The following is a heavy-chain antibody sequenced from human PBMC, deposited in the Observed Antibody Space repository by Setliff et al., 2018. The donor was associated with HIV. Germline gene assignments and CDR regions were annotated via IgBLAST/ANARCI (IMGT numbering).Heavy chain of an antibody. CDR1: GGSTDSGSYY. D-gene: IGHD6-19*01. V-gene: IGHV4-39*02. CDR2: MYYTGST. CDR3: ARDGGSSGWYFVLGYSDY. J-gene: IGHJ4*02. Sequence: SETLSLTCTVSGGSTDSGSYYWAWIRQPPGKGLEWIGSMYYTGSTYYNPSLKSRVTISIDTSKNQFSLKLNSVTAADTAMYCCARDGGSSGWYFVLGYSDYWGPGTLVTVS.